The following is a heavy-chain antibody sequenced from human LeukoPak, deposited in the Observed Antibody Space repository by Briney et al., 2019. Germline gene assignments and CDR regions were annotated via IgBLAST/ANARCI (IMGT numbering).Heavy chain of an antibody. V-gene: IGHV4-59*01. CDR1: GGSISSYY. Sequence: PSETLSLTCTVSGGSISSYYWSWIRQPPGKGLECIGYIDYSGSTNYNPSLKTRFTISVDTSKNQFSLKLSSVTAADTAVYYCARDVREGYYDSSGYYTDYWGQGTLVTVSS. J-gene: IGHJ4*02. CDR3: ARDVREGYYDSSGYYTDY. CDR2: IDYSGST. D-gene: IGHD3-22*01.